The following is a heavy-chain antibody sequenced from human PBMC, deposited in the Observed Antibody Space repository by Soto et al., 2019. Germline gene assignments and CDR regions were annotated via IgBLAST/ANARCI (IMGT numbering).Heavy chain of an antibody. D-gene: IGHD2-8*01. CDR2: INHSGST. CDR3: ARERGYCTNGVCHYYFDY. Sequence: LSLTCAVYGGSFSGYYWSWIRQPPGKGLEWIGEINHSGSTNYNPSLKSRATISVDTSKNQFSLKLSSVTAADTAVYYCARERGYCTNGVCHYYFDYWGQGTLVTVSS. J-gene: IGHJ4*02. V-gene: IGHV4-34*01. CDR1: GGSFSGYY.